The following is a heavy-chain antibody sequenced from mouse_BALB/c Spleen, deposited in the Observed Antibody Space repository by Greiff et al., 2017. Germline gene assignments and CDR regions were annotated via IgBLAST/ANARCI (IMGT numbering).Heavy chain of an antibody. Sequence: QVQLQQSGPGLVQPSQSLSITCTVSGFSLTSYGVHWVRQSPGKGLEWLGVIWSGGSTDYNAAFISRLSISKDNSKSQVFFKMNSLQANDTAIYYCARREYDGVYYYAMDYWGQGTSVTVSS. V-gene: IGHV2-2*02. CDR3: ARREYDGVYYYAMDY. D-gene: IGHD2-14*01. CDR1: GFSLTSYG. J-gene: IGHJ4*01. CDR2: IWSGGST.